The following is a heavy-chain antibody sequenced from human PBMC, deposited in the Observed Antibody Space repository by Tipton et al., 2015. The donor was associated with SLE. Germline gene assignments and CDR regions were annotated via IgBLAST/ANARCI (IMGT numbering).Heavy chain of an antibody. CDR2: MNPNSGNT. D-gene: IGHD6-13*01. J-gene: IGHJ4*02. V-gene: IGHV1-8*02. CDR1: GGTFSSYA. Sequence: QLVQSGAEVKKPGSSVKVSCKASGGTFSSYAISWVRQAPGQGLEWMGWMNPNSGNTGYAQKFQGRVTMTRNTSISTAYMELSSLRSEATAVYYCARGRGAAAGGFDYWGQGTLVTVSS. CDR3: ARGRGAAAGGFDY.